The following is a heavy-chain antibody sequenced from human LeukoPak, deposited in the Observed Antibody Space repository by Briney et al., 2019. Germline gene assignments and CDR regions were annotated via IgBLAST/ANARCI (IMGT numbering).Heavy chain of an antibody. CDR2: IYYSGRT. Sequence: SETLSLTCTVSGVSISSTSYCWGWIRQPPGKGLEWIGSIYYSGRTYYNPSLKSRLTISVDTPKNQFSLKLSSVTAADTAVYYCAQSLGASTWFGNWFDPWGQGTLVTVSS. J-gene: IGHJ5*02. V-gene: IGHV4-39*01. CDR1: GVSISSTSYC. D-gene: IGHD3-10*01. CDR3: AQSLGASTWFGNWFDP.